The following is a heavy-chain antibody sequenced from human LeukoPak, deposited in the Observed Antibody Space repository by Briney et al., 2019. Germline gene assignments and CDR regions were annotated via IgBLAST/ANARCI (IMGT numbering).Heavy chain of an antibody. D-gene: IGHD5-18*01. J-gene: IGHJ6*03. CDR3: ARGAEEYSYGYYYYMDV. Sequence: GASVKVSCKASGYTFTGYYMHWVRQAPGQGLEWMGIINPSGGSTSYAQKFQGRVTMTRDTSTSTVYMELSSLRSEDTAVYYCARGAEEYSYGYYYYMDVWGKGTTVTVSS. CDR1: GYTFTGYY. CDR2: INPSGGST. V-gene: IGHV1-46*03.